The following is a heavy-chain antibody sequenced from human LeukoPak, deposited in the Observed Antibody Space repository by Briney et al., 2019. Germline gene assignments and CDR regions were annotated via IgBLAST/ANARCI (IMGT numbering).Heavy chain of an antibody. D-gene: IGHD3-9*01. CDR2: MSYDGSNK. CDR1: GFTFSSYG. J-gene: IGHJ4*02. CDR3: AKSYDILTGSDY. Sequence: GGSLRLSCAASGFTFSSYGMHWVRQAPGKGLEWVAVMSYDGSNKYYADSVKGRFTISRDNSKNTLYLQMNSLRAEDTAVYYCAKSYDILTGSDYWGQGTLVTVSS. V-gene: IGHV3-30*18.